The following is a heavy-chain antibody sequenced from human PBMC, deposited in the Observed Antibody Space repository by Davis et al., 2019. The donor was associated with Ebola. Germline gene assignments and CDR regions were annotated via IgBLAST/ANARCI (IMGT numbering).Heavy chain of an antibody. J-gene: IGHJ6*02. D-gene: IGHD5-18*01. Sequence: SETLSLTCAVYGGSFSGYYWSWIRQPSGKGLEWIGEINHSGSTNYNPSLKSRVTISVDTSKNQFSLKLSSVTAADTAVYYCARDQVGYSYGSSGYYYYGMDVWGQGTTVTVSS. V-gene: IGHV4-34*01. CDR1: GGSFSGYY. CDR3: ARDQVGYSYGSSGYYYYGMDV. CDR2: INHSGST.